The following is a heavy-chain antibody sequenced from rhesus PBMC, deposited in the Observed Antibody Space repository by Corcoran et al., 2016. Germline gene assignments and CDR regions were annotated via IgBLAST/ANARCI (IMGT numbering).Heavy chain of an antibody. Sequence: QVQLQESGPGLVKPSEPLSLTCVVSGYSISSGSAWGWIRHPPGKGLEYIGYILGSSGSTYDNPSLRSRVTISKDTSKNQFSLILSAVTAADTAVYHCARQGDSSADYWGQGVLVTVSS. V-gene: IGHV4-99*01. CDR2: ILGSSGST. D-gene: IGHD5-24*01. CDR3: ARQGDSSADY. J-gene: IGHJ4*01. CDR1: GYSISSGSA.